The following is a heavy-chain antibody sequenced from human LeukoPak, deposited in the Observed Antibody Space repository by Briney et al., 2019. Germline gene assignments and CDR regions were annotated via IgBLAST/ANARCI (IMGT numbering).Heavy chain of an antibody. CDR1: GYTFTNYD. D-gene: IGHD3-10*01. CDR3: ARGPGAIRL. V-gene: IGHV1-8*03. CDR2: MNPNNGKT. Sequence: ASVKVSCKASGYTFTNYDINWVRQATGQGLEWMGWMNPNNGKTGYAQKFQGRVTITRDTSISTAYMELSNLKSEDTAVYYCARGPGAIRLWGQGTLVTVSS. J-gene: IGHJ4*02.